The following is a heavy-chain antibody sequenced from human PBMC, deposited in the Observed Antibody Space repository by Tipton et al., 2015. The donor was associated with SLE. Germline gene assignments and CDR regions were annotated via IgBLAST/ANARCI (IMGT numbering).Heavy chain of an antibody. Sequence: TLSLTCTVSGGSISSSSYYWGWIRLPPGKGLEWIGNIYYRGSTYYNPPLKSRVTISVDTSKNQFSLKLSSVTAADTAVYYCAREYEVWASFDYWGQETLVTASS. D-gene: IGHD3-16*01. CDR2: IYYRGST. CDR1: GGSISSSSYY. CDR3: AREYEVWASFDY. J-gene: IGHJ4*02. V-gene: IGHV4-39*07.